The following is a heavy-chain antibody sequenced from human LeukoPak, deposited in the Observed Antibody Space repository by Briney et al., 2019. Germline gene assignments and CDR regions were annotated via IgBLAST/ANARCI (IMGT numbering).Heavy chain of an antibody. D-gene: IGHD2-15*01. Sequence: GGSLRLSCAASGFTFSDYHMSWIRQAPGKGLEWVSFIYSGGDTHYSDSVKGRFTISRDNSKNTLYLQMNSLRAEDTAIYYCSRRAGEYSHPYDYWDQGTLTTVSS. V-gene: IGHV3-53*01. J-gene: IGHJ4*02. CDR3: SRRAGEYSHPYDY. CDR1: GFTFSDYH. CDR2: IYSGGDT.